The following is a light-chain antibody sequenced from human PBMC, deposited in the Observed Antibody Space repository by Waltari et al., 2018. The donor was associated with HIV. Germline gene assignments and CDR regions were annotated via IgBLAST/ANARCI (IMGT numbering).Light chain of an antibody. J-gene: IGLJ1*01. V-gene: IGLV4-69*01. CDR2: VNSDGSH. CDR1: SGHSSYA. Sequence: QLVLTQSPSASASLGASVMLTCTLSSGHSSYAIAWHQQQPEKGPRFLMKVNSDGSHKKGDGTPVRFSGSSSGAERYLIISSLQSEDEADYYCQTWGTGIHVFGTGTKVTVL. CDR3: QTWGTGIHV.